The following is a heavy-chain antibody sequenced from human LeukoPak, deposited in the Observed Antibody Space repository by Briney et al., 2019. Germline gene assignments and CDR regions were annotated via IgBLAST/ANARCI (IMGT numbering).Heavy chain of an antibody. Sequence: GGSLRLSCAASGFTFSSYWMSWVRQAPGKGLEWVANIKQDGSAKYYVDSVKGRFTISRDNAEDSLYLQMNSLRAEDTAVYYCARGAWTAYYFDYWGQGTLVTVSS. CDR3: ARGAWTAYYFDY. CDR1: GFTFSSYW. V-gene: IGHV3-7*01. D-gene: IGHD3/OR15-3a*01. J-gene: IGHJ4*02. CDR2: IKQDGSAK.